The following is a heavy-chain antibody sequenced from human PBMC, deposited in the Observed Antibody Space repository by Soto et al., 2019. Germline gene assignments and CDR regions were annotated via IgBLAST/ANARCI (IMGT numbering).Heavy chain of an antibody. J-gene: IGHJ4*02. D-gene: IGHD2-21*01. Sequence: ASVKVSCKASGYTFTSYDINWVRQATGQGLEYLGWMNPNSGNTGYVQKFQGRVTMTRDTSISTAYMELSSLRSEDTAIYYCAIFESRNIERAPFDCWGQGTLVTVS. V-gene: IGHV1-8*01. CDR1: GYTFTSYD. CDR3: AIFESRNIERAPFDC. CDR2: MNPNSGNT.